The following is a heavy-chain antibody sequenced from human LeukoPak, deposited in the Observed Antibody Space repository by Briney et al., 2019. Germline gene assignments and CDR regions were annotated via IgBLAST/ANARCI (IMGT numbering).Heavy chain of an antibody. D-gene: IGHD3-22*01. Sequence: SVKVSCKASGGTFSSYAISWVRQAPGQGLEWMGRIIAILGIANYAQKFQGRVTITAEKSTSTAYMELSSLRSEDTAVYYCAKWGYYYDVILTDGMDVWGQGTTVTVSS. J-gene: IGHJ6*02. CDR3: AKWGYYYDVILTDGMDV. V-gene: IGHV1-69*04. CDR2: IIAILGIA. CDR1: GGTFSSYA.